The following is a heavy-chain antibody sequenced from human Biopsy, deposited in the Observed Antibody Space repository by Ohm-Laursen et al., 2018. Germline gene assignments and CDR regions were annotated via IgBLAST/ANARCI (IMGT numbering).Heavy chain of an antibody. J-gene: IGHJ5*02. CDR1: GHTLTGHY. D-gene: IGHD3-10*01. CDR3: ARDSGDGSGNYGGCFDP. V-gene: IGHV1-2*02. CDR2: MNPVSGGT. Sequence: ASVKVSCKASGHTLTGHYMHWVRQAPGQGPEWMGWMNPVSGGTKYAQKFQGRVTMTRDTSISTAYMELSSLRSDDTAVYYCARDSGDGSGNYGGCFDPWGQGTLVTVSS.